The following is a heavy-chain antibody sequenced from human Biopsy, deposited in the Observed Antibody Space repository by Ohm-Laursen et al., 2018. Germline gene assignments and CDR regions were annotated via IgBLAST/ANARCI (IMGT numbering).Heavy chain of an antibody. CDR2: IYYDGIT. D-gene: IGHD5-12*01. V-gene: IGHV4-38-2*01. J-gene: IGHJ6*02. Sequence: GTLSLTCAVSGYSVTNDYYWGWIRQPPGKGLEWIGNIYYDGITYYNPSLKSRVAMSVDTSKNQFSLRLTSITAADTAVYYCARVAGGYAYYYGMDVWGQGTTVIVSS. CDR3: ARVAGGYAYYYGMDV. CDR1: GYSVTNDYY.